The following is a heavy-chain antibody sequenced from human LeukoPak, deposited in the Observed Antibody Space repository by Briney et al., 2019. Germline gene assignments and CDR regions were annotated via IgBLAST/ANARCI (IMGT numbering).Heavy chain of an antibody. V-gene: IGHV3-73*01. CDR2: IRNKANSYAT. D-gene: IGHD6-6*01. CDR1: GFTFSVSA. Sequence: GGSLRLSCAASGFTFSVSAMHWVRQASGKGLEWVGRIRNKANSYATAYTASVKGRFTISRDDSKNTAYLQMNSLKTEDTAVYYCTRYSSSDNWFDPWGQGTLVTVSS. CDR3: TRYSSSDNWFDP. J-gene: IGHJ5*02.